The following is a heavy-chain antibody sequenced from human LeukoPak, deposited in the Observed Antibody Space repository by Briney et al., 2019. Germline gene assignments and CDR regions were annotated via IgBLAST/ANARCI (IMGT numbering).Heavy chain of an antibody. CDR3: AKVLSLRHFDWVLYIDH. Sequence: PGGSLRLSCAASGFTFSTYGMHWVRQAPGKGLEWVAFMRNDGSNKYYADSVRGRFTISRDNSKNTLYLQMNSLKAEDTAVYYCAKVLSLRHFDWVLYIDHWGQGTLVTVSS. CDR2: MRNDGSNK. CDR1: GFTFSTYG. V-gene: IGHV3-30*02. D-gene: IGHD3-9*01. J-gene: IGHJ4*02.